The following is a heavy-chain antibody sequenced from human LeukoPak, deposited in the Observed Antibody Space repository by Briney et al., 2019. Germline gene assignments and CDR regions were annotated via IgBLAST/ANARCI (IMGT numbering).Heavy chain of an antibody. Sequence: GGSLRLSCAASGFTFDDYAMHWVRQAPGKGLEWVSGISWNSGSIGYADCVKGRFTISRDNAKNSLYLQMNSLRAEDTALYYCAKDRDYDSSGHFDYWGQGTLVTVSS. D-gene: IGHD3-22*01. V-gene: IGHV3-9*01. CDR3: AKDRDYDSSGHFDY. J-gene: IGHJ4*02. CDR2: ISWNSGSI. CDR1: GFTFDDYA.